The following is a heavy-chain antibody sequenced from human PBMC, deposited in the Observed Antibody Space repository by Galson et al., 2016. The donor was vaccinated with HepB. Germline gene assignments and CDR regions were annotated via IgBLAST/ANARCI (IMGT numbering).Heavy chain of an antibody. CDR2: ISDSGGST. CDR3: AKGPDFWSGYYHFDY. D-gene: IGHD3-3*01. J-gene: IGHJ4*02. Sequence: SLRLSCAASGFTFSSYAMSWVRQAPGKGLEWASTISDSGGSTYSADSVKGRFTISRDNSKNTLYLQMKSLRAEDTAIYYCAKGPDFWSGYYHFDYWGQGTLVTVSS. V-gene: IGHV3-23*01. CDR1: GFTFSSYA.